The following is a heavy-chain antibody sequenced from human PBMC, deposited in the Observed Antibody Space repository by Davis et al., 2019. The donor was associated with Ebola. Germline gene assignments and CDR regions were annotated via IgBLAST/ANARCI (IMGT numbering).Heavy chain of an antibody. CDR1: GLTFRTAW. V-gene: IGHV3-15*05. CDR3: AHIAGILEVESGRGGLDV. CDR2: VKSNGAT. D-gene: IGHD3-3*01. J-gene: IGHJ6*02. Sequence: PGGSLRLSCAVSGLTFRTAWMTWVRQAPGGGLEWVARVKSNGATDYAAPVKDRFVISRDESKNTINLQMNSLKIEDTGLYYCAHIAGILEVESGRGGLDVWGQGTTVTVSS.